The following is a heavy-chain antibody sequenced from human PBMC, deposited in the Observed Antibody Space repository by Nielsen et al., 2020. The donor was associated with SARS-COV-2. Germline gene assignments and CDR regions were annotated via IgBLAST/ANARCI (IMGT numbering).Heavy chain of an antibody. D-gene: IGHD3-10*01. CDR1: GGSISSGDYY. CDR2: ISYTGNT. V-gene: IGHV4-30-4*01. CDR3: ARVLYGPRGHMDV. Sequence: SETLSLTCTVSGGSISSGDYYWTWIRQPPGKGLEYIGYISYTGNTYYNPSLKSRVIISQDTSKHQFYLKVPSVTAADTAVYFCARVLYGPRGHMDVWGLGTTVTVSS. J-gene: IGHJ6*02.